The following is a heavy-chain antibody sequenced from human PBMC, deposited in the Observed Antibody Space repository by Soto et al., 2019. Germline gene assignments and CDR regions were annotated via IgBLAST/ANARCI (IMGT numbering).Heavy chain of an antibody. CDR3: ARRNYYDSSGWGPFDY. J-gene: IGHJ4*02. V-gene: IGHV2-5*02. CDR2: SYWDDDK. Sequence: QITLKESGPTLVKPTQPLTLTCTFSGFSLSTSGVGVGWIRQPPGKALEWLALSYWDDDKRYSPSLKSRLTITKDTSKNQVVLTMTNMDHVDTATYYCARRNYYDSSGWGPFDYWGQGTLVTVSS. CDR1: GFSLSTSGVG. D-gene: IGHD3-22*01.